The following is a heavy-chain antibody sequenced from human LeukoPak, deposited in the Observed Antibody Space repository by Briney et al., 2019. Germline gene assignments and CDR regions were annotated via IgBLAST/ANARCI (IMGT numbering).Heavy chain of an antibody. CDR1: GYTFTSYY. CDR3: AREGRGVPGAIAAVKGFDY. Sequence: ASVKVSCKASGYTFTSYYMHWVRQAPGQGLEWMGIINPSGGSTSYAQKFQGKVTMTRDMSTSTVYMELSSLRSEDTAIYYCAREGRGVPGAIAAVKGFDYWGQGTLVTVSS. J-gene: IGHJ4*02. V-gene: IGHV1-46*01. D-gene: IGHD6-13*01. CDR2: INPSGGST.